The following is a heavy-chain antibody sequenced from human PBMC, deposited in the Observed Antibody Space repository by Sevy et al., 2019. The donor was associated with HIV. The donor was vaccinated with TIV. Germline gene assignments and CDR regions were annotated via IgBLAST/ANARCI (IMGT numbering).Heavy chain of an antibody. CDR3: AKLGSTTLTTSDAFDI. CDR2: IRYDGTTK. V-gene: IGHV3-30*02. CDR1: GFTFSSSG. J-gene: IGHJ3*02. Sequence: GGSLRLSCAASGFTFSSSGMLWVRQAPGKGLEWVTFIRYDGTTKYYADSVKGRFTISRDNSKSTLYLQMNSLRDEDTGVYFCAKLGSTTLTTSDAFDIWGQGTLVTVSS. D-gene: IGHD4-17*01.